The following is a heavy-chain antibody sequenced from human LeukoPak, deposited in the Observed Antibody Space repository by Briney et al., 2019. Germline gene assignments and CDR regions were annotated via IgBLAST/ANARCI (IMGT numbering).Heavy chain of an antibody. D-gene: IGHD3-3*01. V-gene: IGHV4-59*12. J-gene: IGHJ5*02. CDR2: IYYSGST. CDR3: ARRITIFGVVIIGWFDP. CDR1: GGSISSYY. Sequence: SETLSLTCTVSGGSISSYYWSWIRQPPGKGLEWIGYIYYSGSTNYNPSLKSRVTISVDTSKNQFSLKLSSVTAADTAVYYCARRITIFGVVIIGWFDPWGQGTLVTVSS.